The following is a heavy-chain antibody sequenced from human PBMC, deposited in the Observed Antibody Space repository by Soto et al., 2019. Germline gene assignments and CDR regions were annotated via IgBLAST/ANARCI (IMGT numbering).Heavy chain of an antibody. CDR3: AAVNIVATIEKGAFDI. J-gene: IGHJ3*02. V-gene: IGHV1-58*02. CDR1: GFTFTSSA. D-gene: IGHD5-12*01. Sequence: SVKVSCKASGFTFTSSAMQWVRQARGQRLEWIGWIVVGSGNTNYAQKFQERVTITRDMSTSTAYMELSSLRSEDTAVYYCAAVNIVATIEKGAFDIWGQGTMVTVSS. CDR2: IVVGSGNT.